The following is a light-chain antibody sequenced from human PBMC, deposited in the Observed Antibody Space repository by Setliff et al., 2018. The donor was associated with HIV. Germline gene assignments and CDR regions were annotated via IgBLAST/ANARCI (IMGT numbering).Light chain of an antibody. CDR1: SSNIGRNY. Sequence: QSVLTQPPSASGTPGQRVPVSCSGRSSNIGRNYVYWYQQLPGTAPKLLISRSNQRPSGVPDRFSGSKSGTSASLAISGLRSGDEADYYCAAWDDSLSGYVFGTGTKVNVL. J-gene: IGLJ1*01. CDR2: RSN. CDR3: AAWDDSLSGYV. V-gene: IGLV1-47*01.